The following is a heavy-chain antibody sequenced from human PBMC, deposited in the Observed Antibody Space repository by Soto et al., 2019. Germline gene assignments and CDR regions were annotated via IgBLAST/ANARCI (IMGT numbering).Heavy chain of an antibody. J-gene: IGHJ4*02. CDR3: ARDRGKEVG. CDR1: GGTFSSYA. CDR2: IIPIFGTA. D-gene: IGHD5-12*01. Sequence: QVQLVQSGAEVKKPGSSVKVSFKASGGTFSSYAISWVGQPPGQGLEWRGGIIPIFGTANYAQKFQGRGTITPDESTSTADMGLSSLRSEDTAGEYCARDRGKEVGWGQGTLVTVSS. V-gene: IGHV1-69*01.